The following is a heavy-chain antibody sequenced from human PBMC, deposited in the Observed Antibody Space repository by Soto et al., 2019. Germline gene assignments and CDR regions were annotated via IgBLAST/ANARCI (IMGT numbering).Heavy chain of an antibody. CDR1: GFTFSSNW. CDR2: IKQDGSEK. Sequence: EVQLVESGGGLVQPGGSLRLSCAASGFTFSSNWMSWVRQAPGKGLGWVAKIKQDGSEKYYVDSVKGRFTISRDNAKNSLYLQMNSLRAEDTAVYYCARDRPITIFGGPYYFDYWGQGTLVTVSS. J-gene: IGHJ4*02. D-gene: IGHD3-3*01. CDR3: ARDRPITIFGGPYYFDY. V-gene: IGHV3-7*05.